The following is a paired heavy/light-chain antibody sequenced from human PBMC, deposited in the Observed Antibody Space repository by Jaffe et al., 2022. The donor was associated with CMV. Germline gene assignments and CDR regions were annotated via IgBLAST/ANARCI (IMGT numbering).Light chain of an antibody. CDR2: DVT. CDR3: SSYTSSSTL. CDR1: SSDFGGYNY. Sequence: QSALTQPASVSGSPGQSITISCIGTSSDFGGYNYVSWYQQHPGKAPKLMIYDVTNRPSGVSNRFSGSKSGNTASLTISGLQAEDEADYYCSSYTSSSTLFGGGTKLTVL. J-gene: IGLJ2*01. V-gene: IGLV2-14*03.
Heavy chain of an antibody. J-gene: IGHJ4*02. D-gene: IGHD6-13*01. Sequence: EVQLLESGGGLVQPGGSLRLSCAASGFTFSSHAMSWVRQAPGKGLEWVSAISGGGASRYYADSVKGRFTISRDNSKNTLYLQMNSLRADDTAVYYCAKAESVASADPPDSWGQGTLVTVSS. CDR3: AKAESVASADPPDS. CDR1: GFTFSSHA. CDR2: ISGGGASR. V-gene: IGHV3-23*01.